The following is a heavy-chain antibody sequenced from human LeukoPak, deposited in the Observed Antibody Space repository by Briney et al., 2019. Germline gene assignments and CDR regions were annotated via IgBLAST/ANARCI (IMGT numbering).Heavy chain of an antibody. CDR3: ARGSSGPDF. Sequence: GGSLRLSCAASGFTFSGHWMHWVRQAPGKGLVWVSRINNDGTSTTYADSVKGRFTLSRDNAKNTLYLQMNSLRAEDTAVYYCARGSSGPDFWGQGTLVTVSS. J-gene: IGHJ4*02. CDR1: GFTFSGHW. CDR2: INNDGTST. D-gene: IGHD6-19*01. V-gene: IGHV3-74*01.